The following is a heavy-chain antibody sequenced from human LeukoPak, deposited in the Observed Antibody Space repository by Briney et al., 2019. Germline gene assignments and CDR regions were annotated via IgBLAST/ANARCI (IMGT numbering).Heavy chain of an antibody. CDR3: ARVFSGGWTVDY. CDR2: ISSSSSYI. J-gene: IGHJ4*02. Sequence: GGSLRLSCAASGFTFSSYSMNWVRQAPGKGLEWVSSISSSSSYIYYADSVKGRFTISRDNAKNSLYLQMNSLRAEDTAVYYCARVFSGGWTVDYWGQGTLVTVSS. V-gene: IGHV3-21*01. D-gene: IGHD6-19*01. CDR1: GFTFSSYS.